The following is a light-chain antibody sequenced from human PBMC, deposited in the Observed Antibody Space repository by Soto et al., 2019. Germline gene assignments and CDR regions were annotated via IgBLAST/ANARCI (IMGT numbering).Light chain of an antibody. Sequence: DIQMTQSPSSLSASVGDRVIITCRASQSITNYLNWYQQKPGKAPKLLIYATSTLQSGVPSRFGGSGSGTEFTLTISSLQPDDFAAYYCQQSYSTPYTLGQGTKVDI. J-gene: IGKJ2*01. V-gene: IGKV1-39*01. CDR3: QQSYSTPYT. CDR2: ATS. CDR1: QSITNY.